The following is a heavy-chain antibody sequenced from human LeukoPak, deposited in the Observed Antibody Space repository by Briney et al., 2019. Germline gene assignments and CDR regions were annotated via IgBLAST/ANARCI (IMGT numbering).Heavy chain of an antibody. J-gene: IGHJ4*02. CDR2: INTDGTVT. D-gene: IGHD6-19*01. CDR1: GFTFSKYR. Sequence: PGGSLRLSCAASGFTFSKYRMLWVRQAPGKGLESVSRINTDGTVTTYADSVKGRFTVSRDNADNTMFLQTNSVRDEDTAVYYCATKQWLAPPPDSWGQGTPVTVSS. V-gene: IGHV3-74*01. CDR3: ATKQWLAPPPDS.